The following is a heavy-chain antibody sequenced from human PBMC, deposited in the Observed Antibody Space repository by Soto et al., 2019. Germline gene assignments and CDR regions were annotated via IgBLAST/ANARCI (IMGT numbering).Heavy chain of an antibody. J-gene: IGHJ4*02. V-gene: IGHV1-69*13. CDR2: IIPIFGTA. CDR1: GDTFSFYS. CDR3: ARDDSGFSGSHYIDYFNY. Sequence: ASVKVSCKASGDTFSFYSINWVRQAPGQGLEWMGGIIPIFGTANYAQKFQGRVTITADESTSTAYMELSSLRSEDTAVYYCARDDSGFSGSHYIDYFNYWGQGALVTVS. D-gene: IGHD1-26*01.